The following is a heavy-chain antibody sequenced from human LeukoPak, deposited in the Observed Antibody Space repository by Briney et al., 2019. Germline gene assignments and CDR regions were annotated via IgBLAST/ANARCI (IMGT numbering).Heavy chain of an antibody. CDR3: ARWDSSGYEAFDI. CDR2: IIPIFGTA. CDR1: GGTFSSYA. Sequence: SVKVSCKASGGTFSSYAISWVRQAPGQGLEWMGGIIPIFGTANYAQKFQGRVTVTADESTSTAYMELSSLRSEDTAVYYCARWDSSGYEAFDIWGQGTMVTVSS. J-gene: IGHJ3*02. D-gene: IGHD3-22*01. V-gene: IGHV1-69*13.